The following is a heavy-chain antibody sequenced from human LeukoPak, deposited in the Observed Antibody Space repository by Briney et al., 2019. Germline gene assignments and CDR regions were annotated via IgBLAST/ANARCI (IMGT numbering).Heavy chain of an antibody. CDR2: ISSSSSYI. CDR3: ASVSGSHGYFDY. Sequence: GGSLRLSCAASGFTFSSHSMNWVRQAPGKGLEWVSSISSSSSYIYYADSVKGRFTISRDNAKNSLYLQMNSLRAEDTAVYYCASVSGSHGYFDYWGQGTLVTVSS. CDR1: GFTFSSHS. J-gene: IGHJ4*02. D-gene: IGHD1-26*01. V-gene: IGHV3-21*01.